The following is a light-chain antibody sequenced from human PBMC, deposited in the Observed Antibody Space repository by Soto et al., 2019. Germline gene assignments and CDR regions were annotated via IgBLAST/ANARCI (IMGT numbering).Light chain of an antibody. CDR3: QQYNSYSMT. Sequence: DIPMTQSPSTLSASVGDRVTITCRASQSISSWLAWYQHKPGKAPKLLIYKASSLESGVPSRFSGSGSGTEFTLTISSLQPDDFATYYCQQYNSYSMTFGQGTKLEIK. CDR2: KAS. CDR1: QSISSW. J-gene: IGKJ2*01. V-gene: IGKV1-5*03.